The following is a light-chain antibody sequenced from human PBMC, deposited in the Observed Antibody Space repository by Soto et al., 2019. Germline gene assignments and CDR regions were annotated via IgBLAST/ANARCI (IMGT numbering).Light chain of an antibody. CDR2: GAS. J-gene: IGKJ5*01. CDR3: QQYNNWLIT. V-gene: IGKV3D-15*01. CDR1: QRVRSN. Sequence: EIVKTQYPATLSVSPRETSTLSCKARQRVRSNLAWYQQKPGQAPRLLIYGASTRATGIPARFSGSGSGTEFTLTISSLQSEDFAVYYCQQYNNWLITFGQGTRLEIK.